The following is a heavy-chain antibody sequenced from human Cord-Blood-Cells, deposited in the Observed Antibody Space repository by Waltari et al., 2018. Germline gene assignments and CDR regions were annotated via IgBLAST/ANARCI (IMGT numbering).Heavy chain of an antibody. CDR1: GFTFSSYW. V-gene: IGHV3-7*01. CDR3: ARDRLLTGESGAFDI. Sequence: EVQLVESGGGLVQPGGSLRLSCAASGFTFSSYWLSWVRQAPGKGLEWVANIKQDGSEKYYVDSVKGRFTISRDNAKNSLYLQMNSLRAEDTAVYYCARDRLLTGESGAFDIWGQGTMVTVSS. D-gene: IGHD7-27*01. J-gene: IGHJ3*02. CDR2: IKQDGSEK.